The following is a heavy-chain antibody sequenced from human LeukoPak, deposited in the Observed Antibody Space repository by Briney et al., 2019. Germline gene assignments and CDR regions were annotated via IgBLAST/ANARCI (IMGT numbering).Heavy chain of an antibody. CDR2: INPNSGGT. CDR1: EYTFTGYY. CDR3: ARDYDFWSGYSPTFDY. Sequence: ASVKVSCKASEYTFTGYYMHWVRQAPGQGLEWMGWINPNSGGTNYAQKFQGRVTMTRDTSISTAYMELSRLRSDDTAVYYCARDYDFWSGYSPTFDYWGQGTLVTVSS. D-gene: IGHD3-3*01. J-gene: IGHJ4*02. V-gene: IGHV1-2*02.